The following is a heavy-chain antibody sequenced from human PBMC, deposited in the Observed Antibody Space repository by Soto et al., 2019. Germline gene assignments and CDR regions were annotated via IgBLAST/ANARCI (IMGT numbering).Heavy chain of an antibody. V-gene: IGHV1-18*01. CDR2: ISAYNGNT. J-gene: IGHJ5*02. D-gene: IGHD4-17*01. Sequence: ASVKVSCKASGYTFTSYGISWVRQAPGQGLEWMGWISAYNGNTNYAQKLQGRVTMTTDTSTSTAYMELRSLRSDDTAVYYCARGEWDYGDLVNWFDPWGQGTLVTVSS. CDR1: GYTFTSYG. CDR3: ARGEWDYGDLVNWFDP.